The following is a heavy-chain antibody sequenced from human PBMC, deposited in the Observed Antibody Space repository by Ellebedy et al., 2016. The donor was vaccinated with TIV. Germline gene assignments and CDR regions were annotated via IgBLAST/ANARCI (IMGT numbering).Heavy chain of an antibody. V-gene: IGHV4-39*01. Sequence: MPSETLSPTCTVPGGSISSSSYYWGWIRQPPGKGLEWIGSFYYSGSTYYNPSLKSRVTISVDTSKNQFSLKLSSVTAADTAVYYCARQGIPVGANDYWGQGTLVTVSS. D-gene: IGHD1-26*01. CDR3: ARQGIPVGANDY. CDR1: GGSISSSSYY. J-gene: IGHJ4*02. CDR2: FYYSGST.